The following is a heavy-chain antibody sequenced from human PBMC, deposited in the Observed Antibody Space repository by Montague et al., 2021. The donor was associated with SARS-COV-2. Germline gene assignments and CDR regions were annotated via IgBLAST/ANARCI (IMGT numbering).Heavy chain of an antibody. J-gene: IGHJ6*02. V-gene: IGHV4-34*01. CDR3: ARVCYYGSGTSLGMDV. Sequence: SETLSLTCAVYGGSFSGYYWSWIRQPLGKGLEWIGEINHSVSTNYNPSLQSRVTISVDTSKNQFSLQLSSVTAADTAVYYCARVCYYGSGTSLGMDVWGQGTTVPVSS. CDR2: INHSVST. D-gene: IGHD3-10*01. CDR1: GGSFSGYY.